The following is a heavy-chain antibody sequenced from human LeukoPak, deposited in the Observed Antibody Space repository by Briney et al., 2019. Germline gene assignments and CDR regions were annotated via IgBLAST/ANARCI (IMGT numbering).Heavy chain of an antibody. J-gene: IGHJ4*02. CDR2: TSSGSPES. Sequence: GGSLRLSCAAPGFTLRNYDMAWVRQAPGRGLEWVSATSSGSPESYYTDSVKGRFTVSRDDSENMLHLQLNSLRAEDTAVYYCARCGATDCCQGPEFWGQGTLVTVSS. CDR1: GFTLRNYD. CDR3: ARCGATDCCQGPEF. D-gene: IGHD4/OR15-4a*01. V-gene: IGHV3-23*01.